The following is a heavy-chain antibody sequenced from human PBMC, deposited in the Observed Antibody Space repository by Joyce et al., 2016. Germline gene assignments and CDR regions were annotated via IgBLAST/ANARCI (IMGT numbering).Heavy chain of an antibody. CDR3: ATVDYYYYMDV. V-gene: IGHV1-69-2*01. J-gene: IGHJ6*03. CDR2: VDPEDGET. Sequence: EVQLVESGAEVKKPGATVKISCKVSGYTFTDYYMHWVQQAPGTGLEWMVLVDPEDGETLYAEKFQGRVTITAGTATDTAYMELSSLRAEDTAVYYCATVDYYYYMDVWGKGTTVTVSS. CDR1: GYTFTDYY.